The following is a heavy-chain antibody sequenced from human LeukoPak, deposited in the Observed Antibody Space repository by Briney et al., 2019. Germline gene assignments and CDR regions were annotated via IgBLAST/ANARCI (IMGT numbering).Heavy chain of an antibody. CDR1: GGSISSGSYY. D-gene: IGHD6-13*01. CDR3: ARESIAAAGNDY. CDR2: IYTNGGT. Sequence: SETLSLTCTVSGGSISSGSYYWSWIRQPAGKGLEWIGRIYTNGGTNYNSSLKSRVTISVDTSKNQFSLDLSSVTAADTAVYYCARESIAAAGNDYWGQGTLVTVSS. J-gene: IGHJ4*02. V-gene: IGHV4-61*02.